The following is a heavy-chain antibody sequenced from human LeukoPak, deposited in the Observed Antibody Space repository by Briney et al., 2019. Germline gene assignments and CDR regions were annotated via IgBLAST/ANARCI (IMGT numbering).Heavy chain of an antibody. V-gene: IGHV3-23*01. CDR2: IGNTGGST. D-gene: IGHD4-17*01. CDR3: AKNYGDYFYYGMDV. CDR1: GFTFSNYA. J-gene: IGHJ6*02. Sequence: PGGSLRLSCAASGFTFSNYATSWVRQAPGKGLEWVSGIGNTGGSTYYADSVKGRFTISRDNSKNTLYLQMNSLRPEDTAVYYCAKNYGDYFYYGMDVWGQGTTVTVSS.